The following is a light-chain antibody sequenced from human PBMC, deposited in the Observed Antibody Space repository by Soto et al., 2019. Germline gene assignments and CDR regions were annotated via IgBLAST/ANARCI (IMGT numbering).Light chain of an antibody. Sequence: EIVLTQSPGTPSLSPGERATPSCRASQSISTSYLAWYQQKPGQAPRLLIYGSSSRATGIPDRFSGSGSGTDFTLTISSLEPEDFAVYYCQQYGSSPQDTFGQGTKVDIK. V-gene: IGKV3-20*01. CDR3: QQYGSSPQDT. CDR1: QSISTSY. CDR2: GSS. J-gene: IGKJ1*01.